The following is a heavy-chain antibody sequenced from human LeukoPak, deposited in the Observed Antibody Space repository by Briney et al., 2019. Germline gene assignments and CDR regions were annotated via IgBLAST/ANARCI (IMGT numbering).Heavy chain of an antibody. Sequence: GGSLRLSCAASGLTVSSNYMSWVRQAPGKGLEWVSVIYSGGSTYYADSVKGRFTISRDNSKNTLYLQMNRLRGEDTAVYYCARGYLREPFDSWGQGTLVIVSS. CDR1: GLTVSSNY. V-gene: IGHV3-53*01. J-gene: IGHJ4*02. D-gene: IGHD1-14*01. CDR3: ARGYLREPFDS. CDR2: IYSGGST.